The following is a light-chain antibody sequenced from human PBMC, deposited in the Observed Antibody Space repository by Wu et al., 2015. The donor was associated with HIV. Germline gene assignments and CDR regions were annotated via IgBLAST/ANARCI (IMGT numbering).Light chain of an antibody. CDR1: QSVSSY. J-gene: IGKJ4*01. CDR3: QQRSNWPLT. V-gene: IGKV3-11*01. Sequence: EIVLTQSPATLSLSPGERATLSCRASQSVSSYLAWYQQKPGQAPRLLIYDASNRATGIPARFSGSGSGTDFTLTISSLEPEDFAVYYCQQRSNWPLTFGGGPTWRSN. CDR2: DAS.